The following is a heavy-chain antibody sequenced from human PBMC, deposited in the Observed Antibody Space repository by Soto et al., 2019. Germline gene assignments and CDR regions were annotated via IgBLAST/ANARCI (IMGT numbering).Heavy chain of an antibody. Sequence: EVQLLESGGGLVQPGGSLRLSCAASGFTFSSYAMSWVRQAPGKGLEWVSAISGSGGSTYYADSVKGRFTISRDNSKNTLYLQMNGMRAEDTAVYYCAKSPKGRLGATALDYWGQGTLVTVSS. CDR2: ISGSGGST. CDR1: GFTFSSYA. CDR3: AKSPKGRLGATALDY. V-gene: IGHV3-23*01. D-gene: IGHD1-26*01. J-gene: IGHJ4*02.